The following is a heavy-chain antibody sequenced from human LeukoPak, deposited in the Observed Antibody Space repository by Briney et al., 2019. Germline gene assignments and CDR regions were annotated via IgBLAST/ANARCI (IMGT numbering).Heavy chain of an antibody. Sequence: PSETLSLTCTVSGGSISSYYWSWIRQPPGKGLEWIGYIYYSGSTNYNPSLESRVTISLATSKNQFSLNLSSVTAADTAVYYCARQVRYSSSFDYWGQGTLVTVSS. J-gene: IGHJ4*02. CDR3: ARQVRYSSSFDY. D-gene: IGHD6-13*01. V-gene: IGHV4-59*08. CDR2: IYYSGST. CDR1: GGSISSYY.